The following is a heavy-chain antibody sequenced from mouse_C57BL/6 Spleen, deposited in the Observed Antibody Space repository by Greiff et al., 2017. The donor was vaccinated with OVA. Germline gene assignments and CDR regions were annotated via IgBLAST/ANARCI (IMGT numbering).Heavy chain of an antibody. D-gene: IGHD1-1*01. Sequence: QVQLQQPGAELVMPGASVKLSCKASGYTFTSYWMHWVKQRPGQGLEWIGEIDPSDSYTNYNQKFKGKSTLTVDKSSSTAYMQLSSLTSEDSAVYYCARAYYYGSSWGYAMDYWGQGTSVTVSS. CDR2: IDPSDSYT. CDR1: GYTFTSYW. V-gene: IGHV1-69*01. CDR3: ARAYYYGSSWGYAMDY. J-gene: IGHJ4*01.